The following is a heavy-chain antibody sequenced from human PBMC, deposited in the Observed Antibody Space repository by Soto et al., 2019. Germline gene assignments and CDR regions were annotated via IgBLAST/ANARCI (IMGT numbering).Heavy chain of an antibody. J-gene: IGHJ6*03. Sequence: SQTLSLTCAISGDSVSSNSAAWNWIRLSPSRGLEWLARTYYRSRWYNDYAVSVRSRITVNPDTSKNQFSLQLTSVTPEDTAVYYCAGTTSHQWYYLDVWGKGTTVTVSS. CDR3: AGTTSHQWYYLDV. V-gene: IGHV6-1*01. D-gene: IGHD1-7*01. CDR2: TYYRSRWYN. CDR1: GDSVSSNSAA.